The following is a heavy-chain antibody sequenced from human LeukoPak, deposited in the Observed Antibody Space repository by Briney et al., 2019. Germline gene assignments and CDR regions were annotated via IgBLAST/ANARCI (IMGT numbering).Heavy chain of an antibody. J-gene: IGHJ4*02. Sequence: HPGRSLRLSCAASGFTFDDYAMHWVRRAPGKGLEWVSGISWNSGSIGYADSVKGRFTISRDNAKNSLYLQMNSLRAEDTALYYCAKDMGRYNWNYLDYWGQGTLVTVSS. V-gene: IGHV3-9*01. CDR1: GFTFDDYA. CDR2: ISWNSGSI. D-gene: IGHD1-20*01. CDR3: AKDMGRYNWNYLDY.